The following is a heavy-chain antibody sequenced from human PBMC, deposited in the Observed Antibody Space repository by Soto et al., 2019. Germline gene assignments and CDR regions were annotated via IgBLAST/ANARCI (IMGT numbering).Heavy chain of an antibody. CDR3: ARDGVFAAAVDY. CDR1: GFTFSSYA. Sequence: GGSLRLSCAASGFTFSSYAMSWVRQAPGKGLEWVSTITGSGASTYYAGSVQGRFTFSRDNSKNTLYLQMNSLRAEDTAVYYCARDGVFAAAVDYWGQGTPVTVSS. V-gene: IGHV3-23*01. D-gene: IGHD6-13*01. J-gene: IGHJ4*02. CDR2: ITGSGAST.